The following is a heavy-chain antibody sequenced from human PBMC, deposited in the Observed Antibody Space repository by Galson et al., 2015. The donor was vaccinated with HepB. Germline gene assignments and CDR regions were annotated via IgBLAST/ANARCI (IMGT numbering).Heavy chain of an antibody. V-gene: IGHV1-69*13. Sequence: SVKVSCKASGGTFTTYTISWVRQAPGQGLEWMGGITPIFGRAKYAQKFQGRVTITADEATSTVYMELSSLRSEDTAVYYCAREGIAGVTNPGDYWGQGTMVTVSS. D-gene: IGHD6-13*01. CDR2: ITPIFGRA. J-gene: IGHJ4*02. CDR1: GGTFTTYT. CDR3: AREGIAGVTNPGDY.